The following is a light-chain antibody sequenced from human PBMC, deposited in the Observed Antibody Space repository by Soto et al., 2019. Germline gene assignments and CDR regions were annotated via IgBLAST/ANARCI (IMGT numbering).Light chain of an antibody. J-gene: IGLJ1*01. Sequence: QSALTQPASVSGSPGQTITISCTGTSSDVGAYNYVSWYQQHPGKAPKLMIYEVSNRPSGVSDRFSGSKSGNTASLTISGLQAADEADYYCSSYTGGNPSYVFGTGTKVTVL. CDR2: EVS. CDR1: SSDVGAYNY. V-gene: IGLV2-14*01. CDR3: SSYTGGNPSYV.